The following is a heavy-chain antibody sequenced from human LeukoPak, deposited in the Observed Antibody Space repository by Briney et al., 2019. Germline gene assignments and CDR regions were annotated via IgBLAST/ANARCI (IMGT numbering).Heavy chain of an antibody. Sequence: SETLFLTCTVSGGSISSSSYYWGWIRQPPGKGLEWIGSIYYSGGTYYNPSLKSRVTISVDTSKNQFSLKLSSVTAADTAVYYCASQGATVYYFDYWGQGTLVTVSS. V-gene: IGHV4-39*01. CDR3: ASQGATVYYFDY. J-gene: IGHJ4*02. CDR2: IYYSGGT. CDR1: GGSISSSSYY. D-gene: IGHD4-11*01.